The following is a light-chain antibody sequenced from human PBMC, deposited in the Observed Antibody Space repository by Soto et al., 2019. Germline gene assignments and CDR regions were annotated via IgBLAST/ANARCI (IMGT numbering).Light chain of an antibody. CDR3: EPYNNWPLT. CDR2: DTS. Sequence: EVVMRQSPATLPVSPGEGATLSCRDSQGIGDTLAWYQHNPGQTPRLLIYDTSTRATGVPTRFSGSRSGAEFTLTINSLQSEDFAVYYCEPYNNWPLTVGGGTKVDIK. V-gene: IGKV3-15*01. CDR1: QGIGDT. J-gene: IGKJ4*01.